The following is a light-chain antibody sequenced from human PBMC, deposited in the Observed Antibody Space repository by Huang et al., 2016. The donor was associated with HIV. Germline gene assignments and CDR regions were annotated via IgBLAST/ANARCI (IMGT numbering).Light chain of an antibody. CDR3: MHSFRLQAT. CDR1: QTLVHSDGKTY. J-gene: IGKJ5*01. Sequence: IVMTQTPLSLSVTPGQPASISCKSSQTLVHSDGKTYLYWYLQKPGQPQQLLIYEVSNRLSGVPDRFSGSGSGADFTLKISRVEAEDVGVYYGMHSFRLQATFGQGTRLEIK. V-gene: IGKV2D-29*01. CDR2: EVS.